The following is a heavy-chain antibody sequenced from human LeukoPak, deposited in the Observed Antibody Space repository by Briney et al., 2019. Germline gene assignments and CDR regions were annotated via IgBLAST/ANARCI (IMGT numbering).Heavy chain of an antibody. CDR2: IYTSGST. Sequence: PSQTLSLTCTVSGGSISSGSYYWSWIRQPAGKGLEWIGRIYTSGSTNYNPSLKSRVTISVDTSKNQFSLKLSSVTAADTAVYYCARASKYSSSWYVWFDPWGQGTLVTVSS. D-gene: IGHD6-13*01. CDR3: ARASKYSSSWYVWFDP. CDR1: GGSISSGSYY. V-gene: IGHV4-61*02. J-gene: IGHJ5*02.